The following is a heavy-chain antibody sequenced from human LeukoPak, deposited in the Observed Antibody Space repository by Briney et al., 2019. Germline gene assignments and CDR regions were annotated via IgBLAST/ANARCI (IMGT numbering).Heavy chain of an antibody. V-gene: IGHV3-23*01. CDR3: AKDATPFNSIWDYFDS. CDR2: IGGGDDI. J-gene: IGHJ4*02. Sequence: GGSLRVSCAASGFTFSNYAMNWVRQARGKGLEWVAGIGGGDDIYYADSVKGRFTGSRDDSKNTLYLQMSSLRIEDTAIYYCAKDATPFNSIWDYFDSWGQGTLVTVS. CDR1: GFTFSNYA. D-gene: IGHD4-23*01.